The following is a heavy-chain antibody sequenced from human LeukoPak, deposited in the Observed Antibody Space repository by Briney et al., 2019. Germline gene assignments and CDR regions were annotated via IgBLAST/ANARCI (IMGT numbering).Heavy chain of an antibody. CDR2: ISSRSTSI. Sequence: GGSLRLSCAASGFTFSSYDMNWVRQAPGKGLEWVSSISSRSTSIYYADSVKGRFTISRDNAKNSLYLQMNSLRAEDTAVYWCARDYIAYDPLDYWGQGTLVTVSS. CDR3: ARDYIAYDPLDY. J-gene: IGHJ4*02. V-gene: IGHV3-21*01. CDR1: GFTFSSYD. D-gene: IGHD3-3*01.